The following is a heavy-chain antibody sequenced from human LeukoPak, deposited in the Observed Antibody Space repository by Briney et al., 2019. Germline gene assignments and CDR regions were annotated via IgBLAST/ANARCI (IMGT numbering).Heavy chain of an antibody. J-gene: IGHJ4*02. V-gene: IGHV3-23*01. D-gene: IGHD6-19*01. CDR1: RFTFNNYA. Sequence: GGSLRLSCAASRFTFNNYAMSWVRQAPGKGLEWVSTISGSGGSTSYADSVKGRFTISRDNSKDTLYLQMNSLRAEDTAVYYCAKEWLVPYFDYWGQGTLVTVSS. CDR2: ISGSGGST. CDR3: AKEWLVPYFDY.